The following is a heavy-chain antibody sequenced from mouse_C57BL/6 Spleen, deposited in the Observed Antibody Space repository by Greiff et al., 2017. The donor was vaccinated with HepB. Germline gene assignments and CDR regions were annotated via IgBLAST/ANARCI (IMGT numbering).Heavy chain of an antibody. CDR2: ISSGSSTI. V-gene: IGHV5-17*01. Sequence: EVQGVESGGGLVKPGGSLKLSCAASGFTFSDYGMHWVRQAPEKGLEWVAYISSGSSTIYYADTVKGRFTISRDNAKNTLFLQMTSLRSEDTAMYYCARERYYGSSLNWYFDVWGTGTTVTVSS. J-gene: IGHJ1*03. CDR3: ARERYYGSSLNWYFDV. CDR1: GFTFSDYG. D-gene: IGHD1-1*01.